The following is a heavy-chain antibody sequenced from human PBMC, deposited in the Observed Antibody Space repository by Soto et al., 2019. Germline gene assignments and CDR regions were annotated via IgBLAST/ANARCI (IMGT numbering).Heavy chain of an antibody. Sequence: QVQLVQSGAEVKKPGSSVKVSCKASGGTFSSYAISWLRQAPGQGLEWMGGIIPIFGTANYTQKIQGRVTITADQSTSTAYMELSRLRTEDPAVYYCARGNYDYGWGRPEVWGQGTLVTVSS. CDR2: IIPIFGTA. CDR3: ARGNYDYGWGRPEV. V-gene: IGHV1-69*01. D-gene: IGHD3-16*01. CDR1: GGTFSSYA. J-gene: IGHJ4*02.